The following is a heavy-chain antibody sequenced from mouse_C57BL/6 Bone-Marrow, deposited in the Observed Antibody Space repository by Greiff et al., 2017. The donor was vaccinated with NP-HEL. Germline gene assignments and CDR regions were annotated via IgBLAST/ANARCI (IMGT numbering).Heavy chain of an antibody. CDR3: TSYYYGSSGYFDY. CDR2: IRLKSDNYAT. Sequence: DVKLQESGGGLVQPGGSMKLSCVASGFTFSNYWMNWVRQSPEKGLEWVAQIRLKSDNYATHYAESVKGRFTISRDDSKSSVYLQMNNLRAEDTGIYYCTSYYYGSSGYFDYWGQGTTLTVSS. J-gene: IGHJ2*01. V-gene: IGHV6-3*01. CDR1: GFTFSNYW. D-gene: IGHD1-1*01.